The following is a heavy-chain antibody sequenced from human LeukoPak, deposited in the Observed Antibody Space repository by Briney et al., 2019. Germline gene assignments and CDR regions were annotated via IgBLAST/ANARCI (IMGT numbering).Heavy chain of an antibody. V-gene: IGHV3-9*01. CDR3: ATMWYSSSWLNY. CDR1: GFAFDDYA. J-gene: IGHJ4*02. D-gene: IGHD6-13*01. Sequence: PGGSLRLSCAASGFAFDDYAMHWVRQAPGEGLEWVSGISWNSGSIGYADSVKGRFTISRDNAKNSLYLQMNSLRAEDTALYYCATMWYSSSWLNYWGQGTLVTVSS. CDR2: ISWNSGSI.